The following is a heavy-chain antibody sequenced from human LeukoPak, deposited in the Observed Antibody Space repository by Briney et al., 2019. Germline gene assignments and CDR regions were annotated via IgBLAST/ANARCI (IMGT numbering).Heavy chain of an antibody. D-gene: IGHD4-17*01. Sequence: SETLSLTCTVSGGSISSYYWSWIRQPPGKGLEWIGYIYYSGSTNYNPSLKSRVTISVDTSKNQFSLKLSSVTAADTAVYYCARESDYGDAFDIWGQGTMVTVSS. J-gene: IGHJ3*02. V-gene: IGHV4-59*01. CDR1: GGSISSYY. CDR3: ARESDYGDAFDI. CDR2: IYYSGST.